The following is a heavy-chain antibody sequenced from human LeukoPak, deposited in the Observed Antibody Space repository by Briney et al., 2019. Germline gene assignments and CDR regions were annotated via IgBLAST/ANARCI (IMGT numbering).Heavy chain of an antibody. V-gene: IGHV4-34*01. D-gene: IGHD6-13*01. CDR1: GGSFSGYY. CDR3: ARFPTMYSSSWFQTYYFDY. J-gene: IGHJ4*02. CDR2: INHSGST. Sequence: SETLSLTCAVYGGSFSGYYWSWIRQPPGKGREWVGEINHSGSTNYNPSLKSRVTISVDTSKNQFSLKLSSVTAADTAVYYCARFPTMYSSSWFQTYYFDYWGQGTLVTVSS.